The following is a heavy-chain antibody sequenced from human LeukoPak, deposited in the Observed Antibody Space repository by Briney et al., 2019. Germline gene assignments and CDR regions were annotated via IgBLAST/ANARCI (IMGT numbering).Heavy chain of an antibody. CDR1: GGSFSGYY. J-gene: IGHJ4*02. Sequence: SQTLSLTCAVYGGSFSGYYWSWIRQPPEKGLEWIGEINHSGSTNYNPSLKSRVTISVDTSKNQFSLKLSSVTAADTAVYYCARRRYDASGYYPSRGRYFDYWGQGTLATVSS. V-gene: IGHV4-34*01. D-gene: IGHD3-22*01. CDR3: ARRRYDASGYYPSRGRYFDY. CDR2: INHSGST.